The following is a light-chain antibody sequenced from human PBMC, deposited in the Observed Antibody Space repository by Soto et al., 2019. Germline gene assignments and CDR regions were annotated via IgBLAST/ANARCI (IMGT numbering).Light chain of an antibody. CDR3: QQRSNWLRT. J-gene: IGKJ1*01. CDR1: QSVSSY. Sequence: EIVLTQSPATLSLSPGERATLSCRASQSVSSYLAWYQQKPGQAPRLLIYDASNRATGIPARFSGSESGTDFTLTISSLEPEDFAVYYCQQRSNWLRTFGQGTKVEIK. CDR2: DAS. V-gene: IGKV3-11*01.